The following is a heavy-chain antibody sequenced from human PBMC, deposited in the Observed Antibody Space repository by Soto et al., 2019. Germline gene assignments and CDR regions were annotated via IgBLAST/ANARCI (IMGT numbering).Heavy chain of an antibody. CDR2: ISGSGGST. V-gene: IGHV3-23*01. J-gene: IGHJ5*02. CDR3: AKERATGSLGGNPNWFDP. CDR1: GFTFSSYA. Sequence: GGSLRLSCAASGFTFSSYAMSWVRQAPGKGLEWVSAISGSGGSTYYADSVKGRFTISRDNSKNTLYLQMNSLRAEDTAVYYCAKERATGSLGGNPNWFDPWGQGTLVTVSS. D-gene: IGHD3-16*01.